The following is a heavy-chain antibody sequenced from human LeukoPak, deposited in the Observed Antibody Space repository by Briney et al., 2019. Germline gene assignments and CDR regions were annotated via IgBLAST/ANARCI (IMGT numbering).Heavy chain of an antibody. CDR3: ATGARNGVLWFGDFSGF. J-gene: IGHJ4*02. CDR1: GFTSGDYA. V-gene: IGHV3-49*03. D-gene: IGHD3-10*01. CDR2: IRTKAYGGTA. Sequence: QPGRSLRLSCTASGFTSGDYAMSWFRQAPGKGLEWVGVIRTKAYGGTAEYAASVKGRFSISRDDSKSIAHLQMNSLDTEDTALYYCATGARNGVLWFGDFSGFWGQGTLVTVSS.